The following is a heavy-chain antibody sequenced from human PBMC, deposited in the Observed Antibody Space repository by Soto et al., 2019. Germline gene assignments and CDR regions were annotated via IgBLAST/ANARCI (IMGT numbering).Heavy chain of an antibody. CDR1: GGSISSSNW. Sequence: QVQLQESGPGLVKPSGTLSLTCAVSGGSISSSNWWSWVRQPPGKGLEWIGEIYHSGSTDYNPSLKSRVTISVDKSKNQFSLKLSSVPAADTAVYYCARASSLPWYYYYYGMDVWGQGTTVTVSS. D-gene: IGHD6-6*01. CDR2: IYHSGST. J-gene: IGHJ6*02. CDR3: ARASSLPWYYYYYGMDV. V-gene: IGHV4-4*02.